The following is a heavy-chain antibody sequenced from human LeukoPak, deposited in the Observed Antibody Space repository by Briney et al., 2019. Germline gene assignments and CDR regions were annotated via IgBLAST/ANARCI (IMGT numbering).Heavy chain of an antibody. CDR1: GGSVSSGGHY. CDR2: IYNSGRP. J-gene: IGHJ4*02. V-gene: IGHV4-31*03. Sequence: SETLSLTCNVSGGSVSSGGHYWSWIRQHPGKGLEWIGYIYNSGRPYYNPSLKSRVTISGDTSKNQFSLKLSSVTAADTAVYFCARSDTSGYYFDYWGQGTQATVSS. CDR3: ARSDTSGYYFDY. D-gene: IGHD3-22*01.